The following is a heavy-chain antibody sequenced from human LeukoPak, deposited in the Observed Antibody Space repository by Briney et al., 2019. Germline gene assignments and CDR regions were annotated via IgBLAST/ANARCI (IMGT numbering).Heavy chain of an antibody. CDR3: AREDSSGPNFDY. D-gene: IGHD6-25*01. Sequence: GASVKVSCKASGYTFNSHYMHWVRQAPGQGLEWMGIINPSGGSTSYAQKFQGRVTMTRDTSTSTVYMELSSLRSEDTAVYYCAREDSSGPNFDYWGQGTLVTVSS. CDR1: GYTFNSHY. CDR2: INPSGGST. V-gene: IGHV1-46*02. J-gene: IGHJ4*02.